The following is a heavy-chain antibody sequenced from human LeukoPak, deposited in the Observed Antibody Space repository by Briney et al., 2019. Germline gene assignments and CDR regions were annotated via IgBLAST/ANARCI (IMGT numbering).Heavy chain of an antibody. CDR3: ARLWFGEFPYYFDY. D-gene: IGHD3-10*01. V-gene: IGHV3-7*01. CDR1: GFTFSSYW. CDR2: IKQDASEK. Sequence: GGSLRLSCAASGFTFSSYWMSWVRQAPWKGLEWVANIKQDASEKYYVDSVKGRFTISRDNAKNSLYLQMNSLRAEDTAVYYCARLWFGEFPYYFDYWGQGTLVTVSS. J-gene: IGHJ4*02.